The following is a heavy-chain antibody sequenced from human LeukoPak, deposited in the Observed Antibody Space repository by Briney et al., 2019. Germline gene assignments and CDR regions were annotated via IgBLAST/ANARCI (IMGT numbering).Heavy chain of an antibody. CDR1: GGSFSGYY. CDR2: INHSGST. D-gene: IGHD2-15*01. CDR3: ARVSRSALVDGEFDY. J-gene: IGHJ4*02. Sequence: SETLSLTCAVYGGSFSGYYWSWIRQPPGKGLEWIGEINHSGSTNYNPSLKSRVTISVDTSKNQFSLKLSSVTAADTAVYYCARVSRSALVDGEFDYWGQGTLVTVSS. V-gene: IGHV4-34*01.